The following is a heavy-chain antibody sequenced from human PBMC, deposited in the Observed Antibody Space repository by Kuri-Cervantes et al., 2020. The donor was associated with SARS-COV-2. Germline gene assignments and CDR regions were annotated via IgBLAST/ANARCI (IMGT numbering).Heavy chain of an antibody. CDR3: PRGAANYYYMDV. Sequence: GASLKISCVASGFSFSNYVLHWVRQAPGKGLEWVAVIWYDGENEYYAGSVKGRFTISRDNSKKTVSLHMNSLRAEDTAMYCCPRGAANYYYMDVWGKGTTVTVSS. CDR2: IWYDGENE. CDR1: GFSFSNYV. V-gene: IGHV3-33*08. D-gene: IGHD4/OR15-4a*01. J-gene: IGHJ6*03.